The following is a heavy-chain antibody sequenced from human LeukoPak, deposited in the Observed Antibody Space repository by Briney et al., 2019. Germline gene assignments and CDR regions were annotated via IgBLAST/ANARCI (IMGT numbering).Heavy chain of an antibody. D-gene: IGHD4-23*01. V-gene: IGHV1-46*01. J-gene: IGHJ3*02. Sequence: ASVKVSCKASGYTFTSYYMHWVRQAPGQGLEWMGLINPSGGSTSYAEKFQGRVTMTRDMSTSTVYMELSSLRSEDTAVYYCARAGTTVVTGDAFDIWGQGTMVTVSS. CDR1: GYTFTSYY. CDR3: ARAGTTVVTGDAFDI. CDR2: INPSGGST.